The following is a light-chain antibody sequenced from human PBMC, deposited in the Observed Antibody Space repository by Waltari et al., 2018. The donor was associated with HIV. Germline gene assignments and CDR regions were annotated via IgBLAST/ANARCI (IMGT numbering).Light chain of an antibody. Sequence: QSALTQPRSVSGSRGQAVTISCTGTSSAIGGYHYVSWYQHHPGKAPKLIIYDGNKRPSGVPDRFSGSKSGDTASLTISGLQADDEADYYCCSYAGSLHVVFGGGAKLTVL. CDR3: CSYAGSLHVV. J-gene: IGLJ2*01. V-gene: IGLV2-11*01. CDR2: DGN. CDR1: SSAIGGYHY.